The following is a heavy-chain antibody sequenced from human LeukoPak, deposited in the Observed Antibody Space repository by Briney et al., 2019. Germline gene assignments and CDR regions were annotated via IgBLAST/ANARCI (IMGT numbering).Heavy chain of an antibody. CDR1: GFTFSNYG. Sequence: GGSLRLSCAASGFTFSNYGMHWVRQAPGEGLEWLAAIFYDGSKTHYADAVKGRFSISRDNSKNTLYLQVNSLTAEDTAVYYCARDQALYFSYGDYWGQGTLVTVSS. CDR2: IFYDGSKT. D-gene: IGHD2/OR15-2a*01. V-gene: IGHV3-33*01. J-gene: IGHJ4*02. CDR3: ARDQALYFSYGDY.